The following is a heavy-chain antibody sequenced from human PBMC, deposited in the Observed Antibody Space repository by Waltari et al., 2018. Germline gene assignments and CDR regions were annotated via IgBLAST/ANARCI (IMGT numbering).Heavy chain of an antibody. V-gene: IGHV3-23*01. CDR3: AKDESSGSHFDC. Sequence: EVQLLESGGDLVQPGGSLRLSCAASGFIFSTYAMRWVRRAPGKGLEWVSTISNNGGATYYADSVKGRFTISRDNSKNTLHLQMNSRRADDTAIYYCAKDESSGSHFDCWGQGTLVTVSS. D-gene: IGHD6-19*01. CDR2: ISNNGGAT. J-gene: IGHJ4*02. CDR1: GFIFSTYA.